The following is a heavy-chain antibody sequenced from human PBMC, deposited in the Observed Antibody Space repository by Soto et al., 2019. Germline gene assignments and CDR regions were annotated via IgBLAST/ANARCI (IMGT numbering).Heavy chain of an antibody. Sequence: GASVKVSCKASGYTFTSYYMHWVRQAPGQGLEWMGIINPSGGSTSYAQKFQGRVTMTRDTSTSTVYMELSSLRSQDTAVYYCARDLNPYGDYQGSWYYYYGMDVWGQGTTVTVSS. CDR2: INPSGGST. V-gene: IGHV1-46*01. CDR1: GYTFTSYY. CDR3: ARDLNPYGDYQGSWYYYYGMDV. D-gene: IGHD4-17*01. J-gene: IGHJ6*02.